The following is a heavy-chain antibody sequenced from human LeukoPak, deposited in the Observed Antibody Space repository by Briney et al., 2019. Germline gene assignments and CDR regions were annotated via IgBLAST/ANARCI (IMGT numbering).Heavy chain of an antibody. CDR3: ARALKRSGGSCYLGY. J-gene: IGHJ4*02. CDR1: GYTFTGYY. Sequence: VASVTVSFKASGYTFTGYYMHWVRQAPGQGLAWMGWINPNSGGTNYAQKFQGRVTMTRDTSISTAYMELSRLRSDDTAVYYCARALKRSGGSCYLGYWGQGTLVTVSS. V-gene: IGHV1-2*02. CDR2: INPNSGGT. D-gene: IGHD2-15*01.